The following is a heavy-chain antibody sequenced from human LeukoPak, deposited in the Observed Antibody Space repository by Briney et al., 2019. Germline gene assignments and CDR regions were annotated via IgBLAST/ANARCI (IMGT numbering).Heavy chain of an antibody. J-gene: IGHJ4*02. Sequence: GRSLRLSCAASGFTFSSYGMHWVRQAPGKGLEWVAVISYDGSNKYYADSVKGRFTISRDNSKNTLYLQMNSLRAEDTAVYYCAKQDSSGSLDYWGQGTLATVSS. D-gene: IGHD3-22*01. V-gene: IGHV3-30*18. CDR1: GFTFSSYG. CDR3: AKQDSSGSLDY. CDR2: ISYDGSNK.